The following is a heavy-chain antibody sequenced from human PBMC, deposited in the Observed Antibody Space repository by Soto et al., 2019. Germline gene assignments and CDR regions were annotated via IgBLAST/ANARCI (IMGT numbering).Heavy chain of an antibody. CDR2: INPGSGAA. V-gene: IGHV1-46*01. CDR1: GYTVTTHY. Sequence: QVQLVQSGAEVKKPGASVKISCTASGYTVTTHYMHWVRQAPGRGLEWMGVINPGSGAAKYTQTFQARVTMTRDTSTNTVYMEMSALRSEDTAVFYCARGGEVGVAGSAAFDMWGQGTMVTVSS. J-gene: IGHJ3*02. D-gene: IGHD3-3*01. CDR3: ARGGEVGVAGSAAFDM.